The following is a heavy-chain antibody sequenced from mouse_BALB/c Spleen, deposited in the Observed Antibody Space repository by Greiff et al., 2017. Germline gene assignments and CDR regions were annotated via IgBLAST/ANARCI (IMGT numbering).Heavy chain of an antibody. CDR3: ARGFITTVHQAWFAY. V-gene: IGHV1S56*01. CDR1: GYTFTSYY. CDR2: IYPGNVNT. Sequence: QVQLQQSGPELVKPGASVRISCKASGYTFTSYYIHWVKQRPGQGLEWIGWIYPGNVNTKYNEKFKGKATLTADKSSSTAYMQLSSLTSEDSAVYFCARGFITTVHQAWFAYWGQGTLVTVSA. D-gene: IGHD1-1*01. J-gene: IGHJ3*01.